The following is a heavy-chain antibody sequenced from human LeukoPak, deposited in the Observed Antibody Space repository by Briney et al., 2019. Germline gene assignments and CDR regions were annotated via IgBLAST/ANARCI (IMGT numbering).Heavy chain of an antibody. CDR1: GGSISSYY. CDR3: ARDYPQMATITWDY. CDR2: IYYSGST. V-gene: IGHV4-59*12. J-gene: IGHJ4*02. Sequence: SETLSLTCTVSGGSISSYYWSWIRQPPGKGLEWIGYIYYSGSTNYNPSLKSRVTISVDTSKNQFSLKLSSVTAADTAVYYCARDYPQMATITWDYWGQGTLVTVSP. D-gene: IGHD5-24*01.